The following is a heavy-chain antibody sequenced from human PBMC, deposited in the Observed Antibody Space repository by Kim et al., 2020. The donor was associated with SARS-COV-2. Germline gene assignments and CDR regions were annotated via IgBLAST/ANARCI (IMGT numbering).Heavy chain of an antibody. D-gene: IGHD3-22*01. CDR2: TYYRSKWYN. CDR1: GDSVSSNSAA. Sequence: SQTLSLTCAISGDSVSSNSAAWNWIRQSPSRGLEWLGRTYYRSKWYNDYAVSVKSRITINPDTSKNQFSLQLNSVTPEDTAVYYCARDRLYYYDSSGYYLDAFDIWGQGTMVTVSS. J-gene: IGHJ3*02. CDR3: ARDRLYYYDSSGYYLDAFDI. V-gene: IGHV6-1*01.